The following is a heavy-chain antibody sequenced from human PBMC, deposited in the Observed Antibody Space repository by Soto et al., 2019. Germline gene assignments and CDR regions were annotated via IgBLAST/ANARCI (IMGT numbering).Heavy chain of an antibody. CDR3: AKSLGSYYYYGMDV. J-gene: IGHJ6*02. D-gene: IGHD1-26*01. V-gene: IGHV3-23*01. Sequence: PGGSLRLSCAASGFTFSSYAMSWVRQAPGKGLEWVSAISGSGGSTYYADSVKGRFTISRDNSENTLYLQMNSLRAEDTAVYYCAKSLGSYYYYGMDVWGQGTTVTVSS. CDR2: ISGSGGST. CDR1: GFTFSSYA.